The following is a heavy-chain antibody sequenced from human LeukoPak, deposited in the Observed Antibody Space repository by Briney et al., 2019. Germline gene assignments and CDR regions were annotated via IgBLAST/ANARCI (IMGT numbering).Heavy chain of an antibody. J-gene: IGHJ4*02. CDR1: GGTFSSYA. D-gene: IGHD3-10*01. Sequence: SVKVSCKASGGTFSSYAISWVRQAPGQGLEWMGRIIPIFGTANYAQKFQGRVTITTDESTSTAYMELSSLRSEDTAVYYCARDRRYGSGSYLEYYFDYWGQGTLVTVSS. V-gene: IGHV1-69*05. CDR2: IIPIFGTA. CDR3: ARDRRYGSGSYLEYYFDY.